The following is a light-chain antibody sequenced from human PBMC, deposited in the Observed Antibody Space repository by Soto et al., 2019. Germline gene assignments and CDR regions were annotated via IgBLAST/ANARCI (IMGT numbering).Light chain of an antibody. Sequence: IQMTQSPSSVSASVGDRVTITCRASQSISSYLNWYQQKPGKAPKLLIYAASSLQSGVPSRFSGSASGTDFTLTISSLQPEDFATYYCQQSYSTPPAFGQGTKVDIK. V-gene: IGKV1-39*01. J-gene: IGKJ1*01. CDR2: AAS. CDR3: QQSYSTPPA. CDR1: QSISSY.